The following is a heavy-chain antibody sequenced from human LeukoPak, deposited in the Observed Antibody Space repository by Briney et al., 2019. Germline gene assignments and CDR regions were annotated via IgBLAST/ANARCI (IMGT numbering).Heavy chain of an antibody. CDR1: GGSISSYY. V-gene: IGHV4-59*01. J-gene: IGHJ6*02. D-gene: IGHD3-3*01. Sequence: SETLPLTCTVSGGSISSYYWSWIRQPPGKGLEWIGYIYYSGSTNYNPSLKSRVTISVDTSKNQFSLKLSSVTAADTAVYYCARGPLYYDFWSGYYICGMDVWGQGTTVTVSS. CDR2: IYYSGST. CDR3: ARGPLYYDFWSGYYICGMDV.